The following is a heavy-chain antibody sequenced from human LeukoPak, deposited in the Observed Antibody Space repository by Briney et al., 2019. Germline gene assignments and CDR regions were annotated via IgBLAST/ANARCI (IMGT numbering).Heavy chain of an antibody. CDR3: ARDPRASDIVVPWFDP. D-gene: IGHD2-2*01. Sequence: ASVKVSCKASGYTFTDYYIHWVRQAPGQGLEWMGWINPNSGDTGYAQKFQGRVTISRNTSIDTAYMELSSLRSEDTAVYYCARDPRASDIVVPWFDPWGQGTLVTVSS. V-gene: IGHV1-8*03. J-gene: IGHJ5*02. CDR1: GYTFTDYY. CDR2: INPNSGDT.